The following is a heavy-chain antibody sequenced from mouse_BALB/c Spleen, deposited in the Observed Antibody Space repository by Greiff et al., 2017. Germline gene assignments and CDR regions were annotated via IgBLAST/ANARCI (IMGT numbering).Heavy chain of an antibody. CDR2: ISSGSSTI. Sequence: EVKLVESGGGLVQPGGSRKLSCAASGFTFSSFGMHWVRQAPEKGLEWVAYISSGSSTIYYADTVKGRFTISRDNPKNTLFLQMTSLRSEDTAMYYCASSVTPYYAMDYWGQGTSVTVSS. CDR1: GFTFSSFG. D-gene: IGHD2-12*01. V-gene: IGHV5-17*02. J-gene: IGHJ4*01. CDR3: ASSVTPYYAMDY.